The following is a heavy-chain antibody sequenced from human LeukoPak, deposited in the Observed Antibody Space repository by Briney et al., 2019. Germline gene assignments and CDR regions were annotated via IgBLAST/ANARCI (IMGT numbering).Heavy chain of an antibody. V-gene: IGHV1-2*02. CDR3: VRAHGDYGGNWFDP. CDR1: GYTFTGYY. D-gene: IGHD4-17*01. CDR2: INPNSGGT. Sequence: GASVKVSCKASGYTFTGYYMHWVRQAPGQGLEWMGWINPNSGGTNYAQKFQGRVTMTRDTSISTAYMELSRLRSDDTAVYYCVRAHGDYGGNWFDPWGQGTLVTVSS. J-gene: IGHJ5*02.